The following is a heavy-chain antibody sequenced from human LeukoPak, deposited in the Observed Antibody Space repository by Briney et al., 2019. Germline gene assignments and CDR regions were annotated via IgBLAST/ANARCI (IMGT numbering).Heavy chain of an antibody. CDR1: GYSMSSGYY. V-gene: IGHV4-38-2*02. CDR2: IYYSGST. CDR3: ARQAAQTYDY. Sequence: SETLSLTCTVSGYSMSSGYYWGWIRQPPGKGLEYIGNIYYSGSTDYNPSLKSRVTISVDMSKDQFSLKLSSVTAADTAVYYCARQAAQTYDYWGQGTLVTVSS. J-gene: IGHJ4*02.